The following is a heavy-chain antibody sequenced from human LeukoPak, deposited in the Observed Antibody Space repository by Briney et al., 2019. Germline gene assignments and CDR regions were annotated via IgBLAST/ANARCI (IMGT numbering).Heavy chain of an antibody. CDR1: EFTFSSYW. Sequence: GGSLRLSCVASEFTFSSYWMHWVRQAPGKGLVWVSRINSDGSNTNYADSVKGRFTISRDNSKNTLSLQMNSLRVEDTAVYYCAKDPRIAARPDYFDYWGQGTLVTVSS. CDR2: INSDGSNT. CDR3: AKDPRIAARPDYFDY. D-gene: IGHD6-6*01. V-gene: IGHV3-74*01. J-gene: IGHJ4*02.